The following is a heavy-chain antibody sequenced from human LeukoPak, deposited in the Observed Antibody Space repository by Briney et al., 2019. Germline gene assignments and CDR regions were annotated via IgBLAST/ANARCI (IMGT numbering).Heavy chain of an antibody. V-gene: IGHV3-21*01. CDR3: ARGKDYGGVFDY. J-gene: IGHJ4*02. D-gene: IGHD4-23*01. CDR1: GFTFSSYS. Sequence: GGPLRLSCAASGFTFSSYSMNWVRQAPGKGLEWVSSISSSSSYIYYADSVKGRFTISRDNAKNSLYLQMNSLRAEDTAVYYCARGKDYGGVFDYWGQGTLVTVSS. CDR2: ISSSSSYI.